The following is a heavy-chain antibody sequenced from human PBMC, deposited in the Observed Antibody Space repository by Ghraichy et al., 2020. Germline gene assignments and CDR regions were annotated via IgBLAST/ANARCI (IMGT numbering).Heavy chain of an antibody. J-gene: IGHJ4*02. CDR2: INHSGST. D-gene: IGHD6-6*01. V-gene: IGHV4-34*01. CDR1: GGSFSGYY. CDR3: ARPGGGAARHRPFDY. Sequence: SETLSLTCAVYGGSFSGYYWSWIRQPPGKGLEWIGEINHSGSTNYNPSLKSRVTISVDTSKNQFSLKLSSVTAADTAAYYCARPGGGAARHRPFDYWGQGTLVTVSS.